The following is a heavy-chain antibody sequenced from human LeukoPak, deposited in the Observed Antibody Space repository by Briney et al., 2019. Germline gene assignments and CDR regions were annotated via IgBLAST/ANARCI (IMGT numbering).Heavy chain of an antibody. CDR3: ARDYRSTFDY. CDR2: ISSSGRII. V-gene: IGHV3-11*01. J-gene: IGHJ4*02. D-gene: IGHD1-26*01. CDR1: GFTFSDYY. Sequence: GGSLRLSCAASGFTFSDYYMSWIRQAPGKGLEWVSYISSSGRIIYYADSVKGRFTISRDNAKNSLFPQMNSLRAEDTAVYYCARDYRSTFDYWGQGTLVTVSS.